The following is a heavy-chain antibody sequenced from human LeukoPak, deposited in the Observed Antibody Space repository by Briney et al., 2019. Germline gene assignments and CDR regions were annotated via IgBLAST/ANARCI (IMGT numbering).Heavy chain of an antibody. CDR2: INPSGGST. CDR3: AREYDSSRYYYGMDV. Sequence: ASVKVSCKASGYTFTSYYMHWVRQAPGQVLEWMGLINPSGGSTSYAQKFQGRVTMTRDTSTSTVYMELSSLRSEDTAVYYCAREYDSSRYYYGMDVWGQGTTVTVSS. J-gene: IGHJ6*02. V-gene: IGHV1-46*01. D-gene: IGHD3-22*01. CDR1: GYTFTSYY.